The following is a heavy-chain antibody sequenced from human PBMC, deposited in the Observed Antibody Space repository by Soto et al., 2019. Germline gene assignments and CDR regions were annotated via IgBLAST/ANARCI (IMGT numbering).Heavy chain of an antibody. D-gene: IGHD1-26*01. V-gene: IGHV4-61*01. CDR2: IYESVTT. J-gene: IGHJ3*01. CDR3: AGEDSGNYYHGCQR. Sequence: LSLTWSVSFGSVSSRFYYSNWIRQPPGKGLEWIGYIYESVTTNYNSSLEVRLTLSVGTSKNLYSLRLSSVTAADTAVYLLAGEDSGNYYHGCQRWGQGKRGTV. CDR1: FGSVSSRFYY.